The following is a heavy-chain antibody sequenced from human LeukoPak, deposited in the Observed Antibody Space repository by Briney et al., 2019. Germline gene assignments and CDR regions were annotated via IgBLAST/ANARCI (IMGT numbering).Heavy chain of an antibody. J-gene: IGHJ4*02. CDR3: ARVNRYYDSSGYRLDY. CDR2: INHSGST. Sequence: PSEPLSLTCAVYGGSFSGYYWSWIRQPPGKGLEWIGEINHSGSTNYNPSLKSRVTISVDTSKNQFSLKLSSVTAADTAVYYCARVNRYYDSSGYRLDYWGQGTLVTVSS. D-gene: IGHD3-22*01. V-gene: IGHV4-34*01. CDR1: GGSFSGYY.